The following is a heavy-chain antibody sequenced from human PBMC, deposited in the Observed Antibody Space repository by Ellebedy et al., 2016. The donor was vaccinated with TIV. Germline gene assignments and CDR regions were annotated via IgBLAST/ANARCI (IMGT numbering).Heavy chain of an antibody. CDR1: GFTFSDYG. V-gene: IGHV3-30*18. D-gene: IGHD2-2*01. Sequence: PGGSLRLSCVASGFTFSDYGMHRVRQAPGKGLEWVAVISNDGRSKYHVDSVKGRFTISRDNSENTLYLHMNSLRAEDTAVYYCAKAHRQYCSRTGCYSGDSLYYYGVDVWGQGTTVTVSS. CDR3: AKAHRQYCSRTGCYSGDSLYYYGVDV. J-gene: IGHJ6*02. CDR2: ISNDGRSK.